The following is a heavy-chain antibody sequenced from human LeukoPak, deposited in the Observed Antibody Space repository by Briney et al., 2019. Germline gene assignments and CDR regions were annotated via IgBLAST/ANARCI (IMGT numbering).Heavy chain of an antibody. CDR2: ISYDGSDK. Sequence: SGGSLRLACAPSGFTFSSYAMHWVRQAPGKWREWEAIISYDGSDKYYAGSVKGRLTISRDNSKSTLYLQMISLRTEDTAVYYCARADGSVAGPPSGHWGQGTLVTVSS. V-gene: IGHV3-30*04. J-gene: IGHJ4*02. CDR3: ARADGSVAGPPSGH. D-gene: IGHD6-19*01. CDR1: GFTFSSYA.